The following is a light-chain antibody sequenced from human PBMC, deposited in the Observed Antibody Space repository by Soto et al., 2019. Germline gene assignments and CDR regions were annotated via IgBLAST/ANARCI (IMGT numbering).Light chain of an antibody. CDR1: QSISSW. J-gene: IGKJ4*01. V-gene: IGKV1-5*01. CDR2: DAS. CDR3: QQYNTYPLT. Sequence: DIQMTQSPSTLSASVGDRVTITCRASQSISSWLAWYQQKPGKVPKLLIYDASSLQSGVPSRFSGSGSGTEFTLTISSLQPDDIATYFWQQYNTYPLTFGGGTKVDIK.